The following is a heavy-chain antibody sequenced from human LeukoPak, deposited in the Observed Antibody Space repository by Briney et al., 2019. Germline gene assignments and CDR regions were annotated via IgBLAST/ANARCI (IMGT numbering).Heavy chain of an antibody. CDR3: ARGSDILTL. CDR1: GGSFSGYY. J-gene: IGHJ4*02. Sequence: SETLSLTCAVYGGSFSGYYWSWIRQPPGKGLEWIGYIYHSGSTYYNPSLKSRVTISVDRSKNQFSLKLSSVTAADTAVYYCARGSDILTLWGQGTLVTVSS. CDR2: IYHSGST. D-gene: IGHD3-9*01. V-gene: IGHV4-34*01.